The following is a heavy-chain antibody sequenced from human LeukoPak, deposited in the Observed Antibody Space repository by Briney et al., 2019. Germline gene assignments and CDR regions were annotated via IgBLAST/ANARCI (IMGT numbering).Heavy chain of an antibody. V-gene: IGHV3-48*03. Sequence: GRSLRLSCAASGFTFDDYAMNWVRQAPGKGLEWVSYISSSGSTIYYADSVKGRFTISRDNAKNSLYLQMNSLRAEDTAVYYCARDLAAARGYYYYYGMDVWGKGTTVTVSS. CDR1: GFTFDDYA. CDR2: ISSSGSTI. CDR3: ARDLAAARGYYYYYGMDV. J-gene: IGHJ6*04. D-gene: IGHD6-13*01.